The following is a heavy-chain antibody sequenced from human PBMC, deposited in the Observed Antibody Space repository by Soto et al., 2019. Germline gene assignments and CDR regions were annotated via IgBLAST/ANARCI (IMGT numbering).Heavy chain of an antibody. D-gene: IGHD1-26*01. CDR2: IHLSGRV. J-gene: IGHJ5*02. CDR1: GGSFSDYY. CDR3: ARTPTRGASAWLDP. Sequence: QVQLQQWGSGLLKPSETLSLTCAIYGGSFSDYYWHWIRQSPGKGLEWIGEIHLSGRVNFTPSLKSRTSLSMDKSRNQFFLTLRSVTAADTAVYFCARTPTRGASAWLDPWCRGHLVTVSS. V-gene: IGHV4-34*01.